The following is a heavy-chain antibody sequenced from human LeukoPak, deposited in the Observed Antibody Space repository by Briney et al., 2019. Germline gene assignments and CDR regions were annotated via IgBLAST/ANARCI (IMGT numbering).Heavy chain of an antibody. Sequence: SVKVSCKASGGTFSSYAISWVRQAPGQGLEWMGGIIPIFGTANYAQKFQGRVTITTDESTSTAYMELSSLRSEDTAVYYCARGFPGRAGPHYYMDVWGKGTTVTVSS. D-gene: IGHD5-24*01. V-gene: IGHV1-69*05. CDR2: IIPIFGTA. J-gene: IGHJ6*03. CDR1: GGTFSSYA. CDR3: ARGFPGRAGPHYYMDV.